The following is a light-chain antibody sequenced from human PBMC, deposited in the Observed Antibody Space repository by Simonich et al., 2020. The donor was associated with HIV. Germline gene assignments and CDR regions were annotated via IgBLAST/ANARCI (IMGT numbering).Light chain of an antibody. CDR3: SSYAGSNNWV. J-gene: IGLJ2*01. CDR2: AVT. V-gene: IGLV2-8*01. CDR1: SSDVGCYNF. Sequence: QSALTQPPSASGSPGQSVTISCTGTSSDVGCYNFVSWYQQHPGKAPKLLIYAVTKRPSGVPDRFSGSKSDNTASLTVSGLQAEDEADYYCSSYAGSNNWVFGGGTKLTVL.